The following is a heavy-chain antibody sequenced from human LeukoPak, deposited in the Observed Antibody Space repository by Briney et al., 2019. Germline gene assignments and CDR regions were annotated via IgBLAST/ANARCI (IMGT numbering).Heavy chain of an antibody. CDR1: GFTFTSYG. V-gene: IGHV3-30*18. D-gene: IGHD2-2*01. CDR3: AKELPSSDMWYCSSTSCNYGMDV. Sequence: RGSLRLSCAASGFTFTSYGMHWVRHAPGKGLEWVAAISYDGSNKYYADSVKGRFTISRDNSKNTLYLQMNSLRAEDTAVYYCAKELPSSDMWYCSSTSCNYGMDVWGQGTTVTVSS. J-gene: IGHJ6*02. CDR2: ISYDGSNK.